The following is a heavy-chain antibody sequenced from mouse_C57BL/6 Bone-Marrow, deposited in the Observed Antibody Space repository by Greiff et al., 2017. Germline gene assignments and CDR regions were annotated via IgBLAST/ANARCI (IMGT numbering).Heavy chain of an antibody. CDR2: INPNNGGT. J-gene: IGHJ3*01. Sequence: VQLQQSGPELVKPGASVKMSCKASGYTFTDYNMHWVKQSHGKSLEWIGYINPNNGGTSYNQKFKGKATLTVNKSSSTAYMEIRSLTSEDSAVYYCARGGSSYAVWFAYWGQGTLVTVSA. CDR1: GYTFTDYN. D-gene: IGHD1-1*01. V-gene: IGHV1-22*01. CDR3: ARGGSSYAVWFAY.